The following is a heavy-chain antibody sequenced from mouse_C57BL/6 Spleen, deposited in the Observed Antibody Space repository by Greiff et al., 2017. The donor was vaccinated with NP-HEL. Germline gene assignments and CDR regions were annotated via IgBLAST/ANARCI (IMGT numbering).Heavy chain of an antibody. D-gene: IGHD1-1*01. V-gene: IGHV1-85*01. CDR3: ARAYGSYDWYFDV. CDR1: GYTFTSYD. Sequence: VKLVESGPELVKPGASVKLSCKASGYTFTSYDINWVKQRPGQGLEWIGWIYPRDGSTKYNEKFKGKATLTVDTSSSTAYMELHSLTSEDSAVYFCARAYGSYDWYFDVWGTGTTVTVSS. J-gene: IGHJ1*03. CDR2: IYPRDGST.